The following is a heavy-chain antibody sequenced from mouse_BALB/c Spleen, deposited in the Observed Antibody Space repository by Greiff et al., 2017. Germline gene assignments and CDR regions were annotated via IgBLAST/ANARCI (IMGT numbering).Heavy chain of an antibody. J-gene: IGHJ2*01. CDR2: INPYNDGT. CDR3: ARWVWADY. Sequence: EVQLQQSGPELVKPGASVKMSCKASGYTFTSYVMHWVKQKPGQGLEWIGYINPYNDGTKYTEKFKGKATLTTDKSSSTTYMGLSSLTSEDSAVYYGARWVWADYWGQGTTLTVSS. D-gene: IGHD2-10*02. V-gene: IGHV1-14*01. CDR1: GYTFTSYV.